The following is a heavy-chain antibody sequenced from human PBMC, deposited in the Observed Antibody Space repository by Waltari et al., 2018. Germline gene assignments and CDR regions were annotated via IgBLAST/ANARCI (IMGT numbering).Heavy chain of an antibody. Sequence: QVLLVESGGGLVKPGGSLRLSCAASGFTFSDYYMSWVRQAPGKGLEWVSHISGIGSTTNDAASVKGRFTISRDNAKNSVFLQLNSLRADDTAMYYCVRDERWLHLIGTFDSWGQGTLVTVSS. CDR2: ISGIGSTT. D-gene: IGHD3-9*01. J-gene: IGHJ4*02. CDR1: GFTFSDYY. V-gene: IGHV3-11*01. CDR3: VRDERWLHLIGTFDS.